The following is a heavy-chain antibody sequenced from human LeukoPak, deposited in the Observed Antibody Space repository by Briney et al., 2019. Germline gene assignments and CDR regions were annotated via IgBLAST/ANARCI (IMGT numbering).Heavy chain of an antibody. CDR2: IYYSGST. V-gene: IGHV4-31*03. CDR1: GGSISSGGYY. CDR3: AREVGYCSSTSCSHFDY. D-gene: IGHD2-2*01. Sequence: SQTLSLTCTVSGGSISSGGYYWSWIRQHPGKGLERIGYIYYSGSTYYNPSLKSRVTISVDTSKNQFSLKLSSVTAADTAVYYCAREVGYCSSTSCSHFDYWGQGTLVTVSS. J-gene: IGHJ4*02.